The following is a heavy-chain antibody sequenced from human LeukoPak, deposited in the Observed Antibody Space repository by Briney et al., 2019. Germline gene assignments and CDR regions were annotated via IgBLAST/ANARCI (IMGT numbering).Heavy chain of an antibody. CDR3: AKDIAASGLPRIFDF. V-gene: IGHV3-23*01. J-gene: IGHJ4*02. D-gene: IGHD6-13*01. CDR1: GFTFSNFV. CDR2: ISGSGGRGTT. Sequence: PGGSLRLSCAASGFTFSNFVMTWVRQAPGKGLEWVSAISGSGGRGTTYYADSAKGRFTISRDNAKNTMYLQMNSLGVEDTAVYYCAKDIAASGLPRIFDFWGQGTLVTVSS.